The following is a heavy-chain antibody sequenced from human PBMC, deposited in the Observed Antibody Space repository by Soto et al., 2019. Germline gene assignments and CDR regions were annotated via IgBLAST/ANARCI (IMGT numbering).Heavy chain of an antibody. J-gene: IGHJ4*02. CDR2: IWYDGSNK. Sequence: QVQLVESGGGVVQPGRSLRLSCAASGFTFSSYGMHWVRQAPGKGLEWVAVIWYDGSNKYYADSVKGRFTISRDNSKNPLYLQMNSLRAEATAVFYCARSTYMAARVVLDYWGRGTLVPVSS. D-gene: IGHD6-6*01. CDR3: ARSTYMAARVVLDY. CDR1: GFTFSSYG. V-gene: IGHV3-33*01.